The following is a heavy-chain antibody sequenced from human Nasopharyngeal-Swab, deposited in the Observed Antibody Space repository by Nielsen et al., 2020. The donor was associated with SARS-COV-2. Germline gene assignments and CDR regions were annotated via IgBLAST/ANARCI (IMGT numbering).Heavy chain of an antibody. V-gene: IGHV3-21*01. CDR2: ISGTSTYI. CDR1: GFTFSTYS. CDR3: ARDLVSSWRAIGNWYFDL. D-gene: IGHD6-13*01. J-gene: IGHJ2*01. Sequence: GESLKISCTASGFTFSTYSMNWVRQAPGKWLEWVSSISGTSTYIYYADSVKGRFTVSRDNARNSLYLQMNSLTGDDTAVYYCARDLVSSWRAIGNWYFDLWGRGTLVTVSS.